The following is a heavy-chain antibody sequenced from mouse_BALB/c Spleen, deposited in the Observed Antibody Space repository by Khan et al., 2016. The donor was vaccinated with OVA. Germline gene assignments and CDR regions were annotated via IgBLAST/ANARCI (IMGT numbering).Heavy chain of an antibody. D-gene: IGHD1-1*01. CDR3: TRIYRSDFDY. V-gene: IGHV1-20*02. J-gene: IGHJ2*01. CDR2: INPHIGET. Sequence: IQLVQSGPELVKPGASVKISCKASGYSFTGYFMNWVMQSHGKSLEWIGRINPHIGETFYNQTFKGKATLTVDESSSTAHMELRSLASEDSAVYYCTRIYRSDFDYWGQGTTLTVSS. CDR1: GYSFTGYF.